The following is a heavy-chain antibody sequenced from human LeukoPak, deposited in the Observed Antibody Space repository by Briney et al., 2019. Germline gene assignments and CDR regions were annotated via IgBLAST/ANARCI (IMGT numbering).Heavy chain of an antibody. D-gene: IGHD3-22*01. Sequence: GRSLRLSCAASGFTFSSYGMHWVRQAPGKGLEWVAVISYDGSNKYYADSVKGRFTISRDNSKNTLYLQMNSLRAEDTAVYHCAKFGYYDSSGYRNPFDYWGQGTLVTVSS. CDR2: ISYDGSNK. J-gene: IGHJ4*02. CDR1: GFTFSSYG. V-gene: IGHV3-30*18. CDR3: AKFGYYDSSGYRNPFDY.